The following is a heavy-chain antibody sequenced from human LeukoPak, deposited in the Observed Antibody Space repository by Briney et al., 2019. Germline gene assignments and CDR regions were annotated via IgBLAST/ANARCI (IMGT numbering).Heavy chain of an antibody. CDR3: ANVAPSSGSYYQDDY. CDR1: GFTFNGYA. D-gene: IGHD1-26*01. CDR2: ISGSGGNT. J-gene: IGHJ4*02. V-gene: IGHV3-23*01. Sequence: GGSLRLSCAASGFTFNGYAMTWVRQAPGKGLEWVSAISGSGGNTYYADSVKGRFTIPRDNSRDTLYLQMNSLRTEDTAVYYCANVAPSSGSYYQDDYWGQGTLVTVSS.